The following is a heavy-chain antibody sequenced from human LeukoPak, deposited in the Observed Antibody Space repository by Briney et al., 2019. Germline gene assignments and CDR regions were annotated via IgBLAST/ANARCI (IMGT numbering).Heavy chain of an antibody. CDR1: GYTFTSYG. V-gene: IGHV1-69*05. D-gene: IGHD3-22*01. J-gene: IGHJ5*02. Sequence: GASVKVSCKASGYTFTSYGISWVRQAPGQGLEWMGGIIPIFGTANYAQKFQGRVTITTDESTSTAYMELSSLRSEDTAVYYCVYYDSRYNWFDPWGQGTLVTVSS. CDR3: VYYDSRYNWFDP. CDR2: IIPIFGTA.